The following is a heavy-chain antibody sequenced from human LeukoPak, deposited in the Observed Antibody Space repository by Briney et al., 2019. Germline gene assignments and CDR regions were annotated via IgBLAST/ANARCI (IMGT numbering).Heavy chain of an antibody. CDR3: ARTLMYSSSAIDY. D-gene: IGHD6-6*01. Sequence: PSETLSLTCSVSGGSLSSSRYYWGWIRQPPGKGLEWIGSIYYSGSTYYNPSLKSRVTISVDTSKNQFSLKLSSVTAADTAVYYCARTLMYSSSAIDYWGQGTLVTVSS. V-gene: IGHV4-39*07. CDR2: IYYSGST. CDR1: GGSLSSSRYY. J-gene: IGHJ4*02.